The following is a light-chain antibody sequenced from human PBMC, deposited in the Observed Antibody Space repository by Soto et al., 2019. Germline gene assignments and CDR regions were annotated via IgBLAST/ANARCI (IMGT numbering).Light chain of an antibody. CDR1: SSDIGGYDS. J-gene: IGLJ1*01. V-gene: IGLV2-11*01. CDR3: CSYAGNYYV. CDR2: DVS. Sequence: QSALTQPRSVSGSPGQSVTISCTGASSDIGGYDSVSWYQQHPGKAPKLMIYDVSKRPSGVPDRFSGSKSGNTASLTISGLQAEDEADYYCCSYAGNYYVFGTGTKVT.